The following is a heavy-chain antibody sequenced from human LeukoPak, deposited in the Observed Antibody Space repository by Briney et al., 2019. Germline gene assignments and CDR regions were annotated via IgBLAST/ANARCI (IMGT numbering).Heavy chain of an antibody. V-gene: IGHV4-38-2*02. CDR3: AREWATYHNWYDP. J-gene: IGHJ5*02. CDR2: IYRSATT. CDR1: GYTVETGYY. D-gene: IGHD1-26*01. Sequence: SETLSLTCTVSGYTVETGYYWAWLRQPPGKGLEWIGSIYRSATTYYNPSLKSRVLISMDVSKNEVSLSLTFVTAADTAVYYCAREWATYHNWYDPWGQGTLVIVSS.